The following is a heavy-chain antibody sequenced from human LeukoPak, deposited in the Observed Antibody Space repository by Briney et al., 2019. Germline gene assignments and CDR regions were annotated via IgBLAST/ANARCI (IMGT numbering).Heavy chain of an antibody. CDR1: GGSISSSSYY. Sequence: SETLSLTCTVSGGSISSSSYYWGWIRQPPGKGLEWIGSIYYSGSTYYNPSLKSRVTISVDTSKNQFSLKLSSVTAADTAVYYCARVVGGYCSSTSCYKRAFDIWGQGTMVTVSS. D-gene: IGHD2-2*02. V-gene: IGHV4-39*07. J-gene: IGHJ3*02. CDR2: IYYSGST. CDR3: ARVVGGYCSSTSCYKRAFDI.